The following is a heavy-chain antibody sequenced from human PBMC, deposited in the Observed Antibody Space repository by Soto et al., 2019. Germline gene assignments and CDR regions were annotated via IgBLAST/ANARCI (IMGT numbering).Heavy chain of an antibody. CDR2: ISGSGGST. CDR1: GFTFSSYA. D-gene: IGHD2-15*01. V-gene: IGHV3-23*01. CDR3: ARSEYCSGGTCYSLSPYYFDY. Sequence: EVQLLESGGGLVQPGGSLRLSCAASGFTFSSYAMSWVRQAPGKGLEWVSSISGSGGSTYYADSVKGRFTISRDNSKNTLYLQMNSLRDEDTTVYYCARSEYCSGGTCYSLSPYYFDYWGQGTLVTVSS. J-gene: IGHJ4*02.